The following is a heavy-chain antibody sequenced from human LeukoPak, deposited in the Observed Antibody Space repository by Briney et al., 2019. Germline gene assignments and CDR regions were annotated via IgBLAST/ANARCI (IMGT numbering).Heavy chain of an antibody. D-gene: IGHD2-21*02. Sequence: GASVKVSCKASGYTFTSYGISWVRQAPGQGLEWMGWISAYNGNTNYAQTLQGRVTMTTDTSTSTAYMELRSLRSDDTAVYYCARDPIVVVTAPSYWFDPWGQGTLVTVSS. V-gene: IGHV1-18*01. J-gene: IGHJ5*02. CDR2: ISAYNGNT. CDR3: ARDPIVVVTAPSYWFDP. CDR1: GYTFTSYG.